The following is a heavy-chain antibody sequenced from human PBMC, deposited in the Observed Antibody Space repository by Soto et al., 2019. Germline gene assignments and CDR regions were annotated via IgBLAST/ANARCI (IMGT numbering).Heavy chain of an antibody. CDR1: GFTFDDYA. Sequence: GGSLRLSCAASGFTFDDYAMHWVRQAPGKGLEWVSGISWNSGSIGYADSVKGRFTISRDNAKNSLYLQMNSLRAEDTALYYCAKELEIFGHAFDIWGQGTMVTVSS. J-gene: IGHJ3*02. D-gene: IGHD2-15*01. V-gene: IGHV3-9*01. CDR3: AKELEIFGHAFDI. CDR2: ISWNSGSI.